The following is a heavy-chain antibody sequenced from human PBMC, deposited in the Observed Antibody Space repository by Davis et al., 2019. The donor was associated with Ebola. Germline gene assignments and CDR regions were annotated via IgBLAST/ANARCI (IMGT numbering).Heavy chain of an antibody. CDR1: GYTFTSYG. D-gene: IGHD3-9*01. CDR3: ARDNLDYDILTGYPYYYYGMDV. Sequence: ASVKVSCKASGYTFTSYGISWVRQAPGQGLEWMGWISAYNGNTNYAQKLQGRVTMTTDTSTSTAYMELRSLRSDDTAVYYCARDNLDYDILTGYPYYYYGMDVWGQGTTVTVSS. CDR2: ISAYNGNT. J-gene: IGHJ6*02. V-gene: IGHV1-18*01.